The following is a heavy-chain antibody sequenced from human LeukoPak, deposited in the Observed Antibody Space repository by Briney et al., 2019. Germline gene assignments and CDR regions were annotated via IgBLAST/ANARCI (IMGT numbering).Heavy chain of an antibody. CDR1: GGTFSSYA. CDR2: IIPILGIT. CDR3: ARDPSGGYVPYFDY. D-gene: IGHD3-16*01. V-gene: IGHV1-69*04. Sequence: SVKASCKASGGTFSSYAISWVRQAPGQGLEWMGRIIPILGITNYAQKFQGRVTITADKSTSTAYMELSSLRSDDTAAYYCARDPSGGYVPYFDYWGQGTLVTVSS. J-gene: IGHJ4*02.